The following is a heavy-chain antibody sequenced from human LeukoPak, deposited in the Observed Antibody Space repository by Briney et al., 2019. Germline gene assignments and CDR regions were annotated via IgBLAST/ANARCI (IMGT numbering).Heavy chain of an antibody. J-gene: IGHJ3*02. V-gene: IGHV3-48*01. Sequence: PGGSLRLSCATSGFTFRTYTMNWVRQAPGKGLEWVSSVSSSSSTMYYADSVKGRFTISRDNAKNSLYLQMNSLRAEDTAVYYCARDGSGLGYCSSPNCRGPFDIWGQGTMVTVSS. CDR2: VSSSSSTM. CDR1: GFTFRTYT. CDR3: ARDGSGLGYCSSPNCRGPFDI. D-gene: IGHD2-2*01.